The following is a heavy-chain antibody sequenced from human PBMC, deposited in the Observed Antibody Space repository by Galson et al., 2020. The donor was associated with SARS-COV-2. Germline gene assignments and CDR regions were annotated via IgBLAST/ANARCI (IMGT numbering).Heavy chain of an antibody. D-gene: IGHD6-13*01. V-gene: IGHV4-4*07. CDR3: ARDHPDVAVAGRGTYRYFDL. CDR1: GGSISNSY. CDR2: IYTSENT. J-gene: IGHJ2*01. Sequence: SETLSLTCNVSGGSISNSYWSWIRQPAGKGLEWIGRIYTSENTNYNPSLKSRVTMSVDTSKNQFSLKLNSVTAADTAVYYCARDHPDVAVAGRGTYRYFDLWGRGTLVTVSS.